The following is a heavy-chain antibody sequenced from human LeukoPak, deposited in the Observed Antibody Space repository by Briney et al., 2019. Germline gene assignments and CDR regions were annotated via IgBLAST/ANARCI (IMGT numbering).Heavy chain of an antibody. Sequence: GGSLRLSCAASGYSFTTYGVQWVRQAPGKGLEWVALIKDDGTTKFYADSVKGRFTLSKDNSKNTLYLQMNSLRPEDTAVYYCAQDHTYALHMWGQGTMVTVSS. D-gene: IGHD2-8*01. V-gene: IGHV3-30*02. J-gene: IGHJ3*02. CDR3: AQDHTYALHM. CDR2: IKDDGTTK. CDR1: GYSFTTYG.